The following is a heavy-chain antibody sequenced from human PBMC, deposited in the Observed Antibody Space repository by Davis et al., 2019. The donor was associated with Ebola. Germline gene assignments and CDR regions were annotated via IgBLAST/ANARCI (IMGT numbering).Heavy chain of an antibody. CDR3: VRVGCINARCYGSRYYYGMDA. CDR1: GFTFSTYS. Sequence: GESLKISCAASGFTFSTYSMSWVRQAPGKGLEWVSSISSDSDYIYYADSVKGRFTISRDNSKNTLHLQMDSLRTEDTAVYYCVRVGCINARCYGSRYYYGMDAWGQGTTVTVS. V-gene: IGHV3-21*04. CDR2: ISSDSDYI. J-gene: IGHJ6*02. D-gene: IGHD2-2*01.